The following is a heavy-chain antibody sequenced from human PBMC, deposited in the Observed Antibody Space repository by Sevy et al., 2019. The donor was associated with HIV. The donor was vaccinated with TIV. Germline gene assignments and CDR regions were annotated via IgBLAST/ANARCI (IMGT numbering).Heavy chain of an antibody. CDR2: ISAYNGNT. J-gene: IGHJ4*02. D-gene: IGHD5-12*01. CDR1: GYTFTSYG. Sequence: ASVKVSCKASGYTFTSYGISWVRQAPGQGLEWMGWISAYNGNTNYAQMLQGRVTMTTDTSTSTAYMELRSLRSDDTAVYYCARVYYWLRLYYFDYWGQGTLVTVSS. CDR3: ARVYYWLRLYYFDY. V-gene: IGHV1-18*01.